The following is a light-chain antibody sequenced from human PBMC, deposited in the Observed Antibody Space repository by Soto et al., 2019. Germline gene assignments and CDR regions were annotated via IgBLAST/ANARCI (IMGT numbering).Light chain of an antibody. CDR2: GAS. Sequence: ISLTQSPGTQTLSPGERATLSCSASQSVSSSYLAWYQQKPGQAPRLLIYGASSRATGIPDRFSGSGSGTDFTLTISRLEPEDFAVYYCQQYGSSPPWTFGQGTKVDIK. CDR1: QSVSSSY. J-gene: IGKJ1*01. CDR3: QQYGSSPPWT. V-gene: IGKV3-20*01.